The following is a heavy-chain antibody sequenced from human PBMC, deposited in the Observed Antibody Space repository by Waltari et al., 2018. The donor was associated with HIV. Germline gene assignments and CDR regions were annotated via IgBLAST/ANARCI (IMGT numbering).Heavy chain of an antibody. CDR2: FDPEDDET. CDR1: GHTLSELS. D-gene: IGHD3-10*01. Sequence: QVQLVQSGAEVKKPGASVKVSCKVSGHTLSELSMHWVRQVPGKGLEWMGNFDPEDDETTYAQKYQGRVTMTEDTSSYTAYMELSSLTSGDTAVYYCATDFSGMVRAYSYYSLDVWGQGTTVTVSS. CDR3: ATDFSGMVRAYSYYSLDV. J-gene: IGHJ6*02. V-gene: IGHV1-24*01.